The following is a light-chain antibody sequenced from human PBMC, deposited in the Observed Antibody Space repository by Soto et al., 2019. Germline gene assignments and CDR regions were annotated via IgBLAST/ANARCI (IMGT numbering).Light chain of an antibody. CDR2: DAS. J-gene: IGKJ5*01. V-gene: IGKV3-11*01. CDR1: QSVSSY. Sequence: ETVLTQSPATLSLSPGERATLSCRASQSVSSYLAWYQQKPGQAPRLLIYDASNRATGIPARFSGSGSGTDFTLTISSLEPEDFAVYYCQQRRNWPPFTFGQGTRLEIK. CDR3: QQRRNWPPFT.